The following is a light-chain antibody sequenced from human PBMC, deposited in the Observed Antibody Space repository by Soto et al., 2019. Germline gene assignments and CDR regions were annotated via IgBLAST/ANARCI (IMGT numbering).Light chain of an antibody. Sequence: DIQMTQSPSTLSASVGDRVTITCRASQSISNWLAWYQQKPGKAPKLLIYKASTLESGAPSRFSGSGSGTESTLTISCLQTDDLATYYCQQYDSYPRTFGQGTKVEIK. CDR2: KAS. CDR3: QQYDSYPRT. J-gene: IGKJ1*01. V-gene: IGKV1-5*03. CDR1: QSISNW.